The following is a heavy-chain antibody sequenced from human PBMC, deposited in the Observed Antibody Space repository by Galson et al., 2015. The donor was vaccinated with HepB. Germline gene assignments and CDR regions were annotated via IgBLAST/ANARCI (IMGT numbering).Heavy chain of an antibody. CDR2: IRSKANSYAT. CDR1: GFTFSGSA. CDR3: TRDSGYRYNWFDP. Sequence: SLRLSCAASGFTFSGSAMHWVRQASGKGLEWVGRIRSKANSYATAYAASVKGRFTISRDDSKNTAYLQMNSLKTEDTAVYYCTRDSGYRYNWFDPWGQGTLVTVSS. V-gene: IGHV3-73*01. D-gene: IGHD3-22*01. J-gene: IGHJ5*02.